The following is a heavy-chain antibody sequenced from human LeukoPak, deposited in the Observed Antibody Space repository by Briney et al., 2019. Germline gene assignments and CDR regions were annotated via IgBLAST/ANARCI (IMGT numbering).Heavy chain of an antibody. CDR1: GFTFSSHW. CDR2: INSVGSTT. Sequence: GGSLRLSCAASGFTFSSHWMHWVRQAPGKGLVWVSRINSVGSTTTYADSVKGRFTISRDNAKNTLNLQMNSLRAEDTGVYYCARVAVAGTSGTPFDPWGQGTLVTVSS. D-gene: IGHD6-19*01. CDR3: ARVAVAGTSGTPFDP. V-gene: IGHV3-74*03. J-gene: IGHJ5*02.